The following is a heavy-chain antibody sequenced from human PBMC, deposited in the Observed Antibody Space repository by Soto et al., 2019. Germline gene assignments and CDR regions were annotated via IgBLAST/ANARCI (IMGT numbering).Heavy chain of an antibody. CDR2: IYWADDK. Sequence: QITLKESGPTLVKPTQTLTLTCTFSGFSLSTSGVGVGWIRQPPGKALEWLGVIYWADDKRYSPSLKSRLTITKDTSKNQVVLTMINMDPVDTATYYCNRARGWFGDQKRTFDYWGQGTLVTVSS. D-gene: IGHD3-10*01. CDR1: GFSLSTSGVG. CDR3: NRARGWFGDQKRTFDY. V-gene: IGHV2-5*02. J-gene: IGHJ4*02.